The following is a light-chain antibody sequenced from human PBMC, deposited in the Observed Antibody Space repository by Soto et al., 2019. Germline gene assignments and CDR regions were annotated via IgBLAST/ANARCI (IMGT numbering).Light chain of an antibody. CDR3: QQYNSSPFT. CDR2: WAS. CDR1: ESVLYRSNGRNY. V-gene: IGKV4-1*01. Sequence: DIVMTQSPDSLAVSLGERATMHCKSSESVLYRSNGRNYLAWYQQKPGQPPKVLFYWASTRESGVPDRLSGSGSGADLTLTISSLQAEDVAVYFCQQYNSSPFTFGQGTKLEIK. J-gene: IGKJ2*01.